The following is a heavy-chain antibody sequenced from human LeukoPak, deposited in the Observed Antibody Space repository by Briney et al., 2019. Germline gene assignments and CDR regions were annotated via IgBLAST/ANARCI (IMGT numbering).Heavy chain of an antibody. CDR2: IKQDGSEK. CDR1: GVTFSDYW. J-gene: IGHJ4*02. D-gene: IGHD2-15*01. V-gene: IGHV3-7*01. CDR3: ARGGSCPDD. Sequence: GGSLRLSCAATGVTFSDYWMSWVRQAPGKGLEWVANIKQDGSEKYYVDSVKGRFTISRDNAKNSLYLQMNSLRVEDTAVYYCARGGSCPDDWGQGILVTVSS.